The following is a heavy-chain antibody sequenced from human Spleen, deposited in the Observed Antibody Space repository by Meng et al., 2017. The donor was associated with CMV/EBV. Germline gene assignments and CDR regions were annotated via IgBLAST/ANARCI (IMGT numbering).Heavy chain of an antibody. CDR1: GVSVRSKW. V-gene: IGHV3-74*01. CDR2: ISTEGYST. Sequence: ASGVSVRSKWGHWVRQDPGKGVVWVARISTEGYSTTYADSVKGRFTISRDNDKNTLYLQMNSLRVGDTAVYYCAASGLEIDWDFDIWGRGTLVTVSS. J-gene: IGHJ2*01. D-gene: IGHD3/OR15-3a*01. CDR3: AASGLEIDWDFDI.